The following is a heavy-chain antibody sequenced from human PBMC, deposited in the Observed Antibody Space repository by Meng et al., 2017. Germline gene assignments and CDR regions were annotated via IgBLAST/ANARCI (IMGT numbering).Heavy chain of an antibody. CDR3: AREGDCSGGSCSPVDY. CDR1: GGSFIGYY. J-gene: IGHJ4*02. Sequence: QVALPQWCGGLLNPSETLSLTCAVYGGSFIGYYSSWIRQPRGKGLEWIGEINHSGSTNYNPSLKSRVTISVDTSKNQFSLKLSSVTAADTAVYYCAREGDCSGGSCSPVDYWGQGTLVTVSS. V-gene: IGHV4-34*01. D-gene: IGHD2-15*01. CDR2: INHSGST.